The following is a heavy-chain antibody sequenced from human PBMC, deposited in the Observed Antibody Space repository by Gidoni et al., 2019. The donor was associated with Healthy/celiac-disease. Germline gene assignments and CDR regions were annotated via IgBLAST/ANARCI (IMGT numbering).Heavy chain of an antibody. J-gene: IGHJ5*02. Sequence: WVRQAPGKGLEWVANIKQDGSEKYYVDSVKGRFTISRDNAKNSLYLQMNSLRAEDTAVYYCAREGLGVLWFGELYRNWFDPWGQGTLVTVSS. CDR3: AREGLGVLWFGELYRNWFDP. D-gene: IGHD3-10*01. CDR2: IKQDGSEK. V-gene: IGHV3-7*01.